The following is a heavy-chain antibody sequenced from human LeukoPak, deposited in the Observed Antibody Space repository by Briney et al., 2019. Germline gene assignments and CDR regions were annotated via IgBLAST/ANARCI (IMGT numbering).Heavy chain of an antibody. J-gene: IGHJ3*02. CDR1: GFTFSSYA. Sequence: GGSLRLSCAASGFTFSSYAMSWVRQAPGKGLECVSAISGSGGSTYYADAVKGRFTISRDNSKNTLYLQMNSLRAEDTAVYYCAKDTRGFRELLRLGAFDIWGQGTMVTVSS. CDR3: AKDTRGFRELLRLGAFDI. CDR2: ISGSGGST. V-gene: IGHV3-23*01. D-gene: IGHD3-10*01.